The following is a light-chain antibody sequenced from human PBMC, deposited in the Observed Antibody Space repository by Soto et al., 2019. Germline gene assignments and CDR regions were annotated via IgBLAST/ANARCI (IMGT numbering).Light chain of an antibody. CDR3: QQYDSYPRT. J-gene: IGKJ2*01. CDR1: QVISKY. CDR2: ATS. Sequence: DIQMTQSPSSLSASVGDRVTITCRASQVISKYIGWFQQKPGKAPKSLIYATSRLQSGVPTRFSGSGSGTDFTLTIISLQPEDFATYYCQQYDSYPRTFGQGPKLE. V-gene: IGKV1-16*01.